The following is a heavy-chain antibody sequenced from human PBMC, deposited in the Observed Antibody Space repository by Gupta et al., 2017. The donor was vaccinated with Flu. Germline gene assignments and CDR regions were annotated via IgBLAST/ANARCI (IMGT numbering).Heavy chain of an antibody. CDR3: AREQGTERFDF. Sequence: VHMVESGGGVVQPGRSLRLSCTASGFTFSNYGIHWVRQAPGKGLEWVALIWYDGTNKYYADPVKGRFTISRDNSNNTVYLQINSLRVEDTAVYYCAREQGTERFDFWGQGTLVTVSS. CDR1: GFTFSNYG. V-gene: IGHV3-33*01. J-gene: IGHJ4*01. CDR2: IWYDGTNK. D-gene: IGHD3/OR15-3a*01.